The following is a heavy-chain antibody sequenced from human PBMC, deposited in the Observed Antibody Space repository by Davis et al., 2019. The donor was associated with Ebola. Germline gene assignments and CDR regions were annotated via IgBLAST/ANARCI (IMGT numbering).Heavy chain of an antibody. CDR2: INPSGGST. CDR3: ARDMGMVQEANWFDP. V-gene: IGHV1-46*01. CDR1: GYTFTSYY. Sequence: AASVKVSCKASGYTFTSYYMHWVRQAPGQGLEWMGMINPSGGSTSYAQKFQGRVTMTTDASTSTAYMELRSLRSDDTAVYYCARDMGMVQEANWFDPWGQGTLVTVSS. D-gene: IGHD3-10*01. J-gene: IGHJ5*02.